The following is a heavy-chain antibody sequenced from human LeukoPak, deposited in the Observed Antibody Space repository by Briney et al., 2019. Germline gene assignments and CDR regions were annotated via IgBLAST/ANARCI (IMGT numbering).Heavy chain of an antibody. CDR3: AKGHGDYVPAEYLQH. D-gene: IGHD4-17*01. CDR1: GFTFSNYA. CDR2: ISGNSDRT. Sequence: GGSLRLSCAGSGFTFSNYAMTWVRQAPGKGLEWVSSISGNSDRTYYADSVKGRSTISRDNSKNTVTLQMNSLRAEDTAVYSCAKGHGDYVPAEYLQHWGQGTLVTVSS. V-gene: IGHV3-23*01. J-gene: IGHJ1*01.